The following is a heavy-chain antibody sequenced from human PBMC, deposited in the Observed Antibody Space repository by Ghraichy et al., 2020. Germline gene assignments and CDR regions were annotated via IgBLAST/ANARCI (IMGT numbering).Heavy chain of an antibody. V-gene: IGHV4-61*01. CDR1: GGSVSSGSFY. CDR2: IYYSGST. CDR3: ARDEIGYFDL. J-gene: IGHJ2*01. Sequence: SETLSLTCTVSGGSVSSGSFYWSWIRQPPGRGLEWIGYIYYSGSTNYNPSLKSRVTISVDTSKKQFSLKLTSVTAADTAVYYCARDEIGYFDLWGRGTLVTVSS.